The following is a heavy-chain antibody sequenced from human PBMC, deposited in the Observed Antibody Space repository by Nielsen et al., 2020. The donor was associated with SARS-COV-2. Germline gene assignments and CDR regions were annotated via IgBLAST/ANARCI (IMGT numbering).Heavy chain of an antibody. CDR1: GGSISSGDYY. CDR3: ARGRITIFGVVTDFDY. D-gene: IGHD3-3*01. J-gene: IGHJ4*02. CDR2: IYYSGST. Sequence: SETLSLTCTVSGGSISSGDYYWSWIRQPPGKGLEWIGYIYYSGSTYYNPSLKSRVTISVDTSKNQFSLKLSSVTAADTAVYYCARGRITIFGVVTDFDYWGQGTLVTASS. V-gene: IGHV4-30-4*01.